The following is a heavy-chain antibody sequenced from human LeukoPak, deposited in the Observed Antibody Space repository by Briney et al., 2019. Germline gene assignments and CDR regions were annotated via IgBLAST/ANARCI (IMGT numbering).Heavy chain of an antibody. J-gene: IGHJ4*02. CDR2: INQDGSGE. D-gene: IGHD3-16*02. Sequence: QPGGSLRLSCAASGFTFSRYWMSWVRQAPGKGLEWVATINQDGSGEYYVDSVKGRFTISRDNSKNTLYLQMNSLRAEDTAVYYCAKEEDMITFGGVIGYIDYWGQGTLVTVSS. CDR3: AKEEDMITFGGVIGYIDY. CDR1: GFTFSRYW. V-gene: IGHV3-7*03.